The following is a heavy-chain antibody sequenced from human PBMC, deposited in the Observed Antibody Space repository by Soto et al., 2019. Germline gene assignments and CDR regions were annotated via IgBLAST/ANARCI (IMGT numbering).Heavy chain of an antibody. CDR1: GFPFSSYA. J-gene: IGHJ3*02. Sequence: GGSLILSGAASGFPFSSYAISWVRQAPGKGLEWVSAISGSGGSTYYADSVKGRFTISRDNSKNTLYLQMNSLRAEDTAVYYCANELASGSAFDSWGQGTMVTVSS. V-gene: IGHV3-23*01. CDR3: ANELASGSAFDS. D-gene: IGHD1-1*01. CDR2: ISGSGGST.